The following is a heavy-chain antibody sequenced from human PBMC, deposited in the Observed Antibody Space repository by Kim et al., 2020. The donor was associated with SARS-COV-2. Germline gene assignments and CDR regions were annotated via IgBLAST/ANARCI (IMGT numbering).Heavy chain of an antibody. CDR3: ARRQCVDDCSVYS. D-gene: IGHD2-21*02. CDR2: IFNTGST. Sequence: SETLSLTCTVSGGSFSSTRYHWVWVRQPPGKGLEGIGTIFNTGSTHSNPSLKSPVTMSADTSKNQSSLNSTSVTAADTAVYDCARRQCVDDCSVYSWG. V-gene: IGHV4-39*01. J-gene: IGHJ5*01. CDR1: GGSFSSTRYH.